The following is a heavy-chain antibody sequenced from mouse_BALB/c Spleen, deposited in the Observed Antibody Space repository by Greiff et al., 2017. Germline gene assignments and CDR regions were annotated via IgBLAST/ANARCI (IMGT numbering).Heavy chain of an antibody. CDR2: ISSGGGST. CDR3: AREGTGTGTYYYFDD. CDR1: GFAFSSYD. D-gene: IGHD4-1*01. Sequence: EVQVVESGGGLVKPGGSLKLSCAASGFAFSSYDMSWVRQTPEKRLEWVAYISSGGGSTYYPDTVKGRFTISRDNAKNTLYLQMSSLKSEDTAMYYCAREGTGTGTYYYFDDWGQGTTLTVSS. V-gene: IGHV5-12-1*01. J-gene: IGHJ2*01.